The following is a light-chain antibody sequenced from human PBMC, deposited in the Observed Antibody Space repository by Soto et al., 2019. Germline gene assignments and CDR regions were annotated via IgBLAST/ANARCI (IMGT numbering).Light chain of an antibody. CDR3: GTWDSSLSADVV. CDR1: SSNIGNNY. V-gene: IGLV1-51*02. CDR2: ENN. J-gene: IGLJ2*01. Sequence: QSVLTQPPSVSAAPGQKVTISCSGRSSNIGNNYVSWYQPLPGTAPKLLIYENNKRPSGIPDRFSGSKSGTSATLGITGLQTGDEADYYCGTWDSSLSADVVFGGGTKLTVL.